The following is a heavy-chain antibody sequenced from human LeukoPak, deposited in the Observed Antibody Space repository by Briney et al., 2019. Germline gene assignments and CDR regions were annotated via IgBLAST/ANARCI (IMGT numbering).Heavy chain of an antibody. J-gene: IGHJ5*02. CDR2: ISYDGSNK. CDR1: GFTFSSYA. V-gene: IGHV3-30-3*01. CDR3: AASGRRGGPGPYSWFDP. D-gene: IGHD2-15*01. Sequence: PGRSLRLSCAASGFTFSSYAMHWVRQAPGRGLEGVAVISYDGSNKYYADSVKGRFNISRDNSKNTLYLQMNSLRAEATAVYYCAASGRRGGPGPYSWFDPWGQGTLVTVSS.